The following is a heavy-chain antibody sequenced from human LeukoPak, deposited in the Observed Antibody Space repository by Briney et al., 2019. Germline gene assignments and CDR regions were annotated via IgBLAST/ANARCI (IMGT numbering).Heavy chain of an antibody. Sequence: PGGSLRLSCAASGFTFSNYAVSWVRQAPGKGLECVSAIVGSGGSTYYADSVKGRFSISRDNSKNTLFLQMNSLRVEDTALYYCSKWGDYDVLTGYYDSDFWGQGTLVTVSS. V-gene: IGHV3-23*01. CDR2: IVGSGGST. CDR3: SKWGDYDVLTGYYDSDF. J-gene: IGHJ4*02. CDR1: GFTFSNYA. D-gene: IGHD3-9*01.